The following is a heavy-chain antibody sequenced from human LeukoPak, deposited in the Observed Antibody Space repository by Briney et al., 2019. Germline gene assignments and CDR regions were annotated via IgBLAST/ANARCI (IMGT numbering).Heavy chain of an antibody. J-gene: IGHJ4*02. CDR1: GFTFSSYG. CDR2: ISYDGSNK. Sequence: GRSLRLSCAASGFTFSSYGMHWVRQAPGKGLEWGAVISYDGSNKYYADSVKGRFTISRDNSKNTLYLQMNSLRAEDTAVYYCAKDSEVWFGAYYFDYWGQGTLVTVSS. CDR3: AKDSEVWFGAYYFDY. D-gene: IGHD3-10*01. V-gene: IGHV3-30*18.